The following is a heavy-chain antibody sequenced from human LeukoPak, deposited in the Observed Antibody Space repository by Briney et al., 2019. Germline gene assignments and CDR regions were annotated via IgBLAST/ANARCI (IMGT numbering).Heavy chain of an antibody. CDR3: ARGPCSTSCHRSWYFDY. D-gene: IGHD2-2*01. CDR2: INHSGST. J-gene: IGHJ4*02. V-gene: IGHV4-34*01. CDR1: GGSFSGYY. Sequence: SETLSLTCAVYGGSFSGYYWTWIRQPPGKGLEWIGEINHSGSTTYKPSLKSRVTISVDTSKNHFSLRLTSVTAADTAVYYCARGPCSTSCHRSWYFDYWGQGTLVTVSS.